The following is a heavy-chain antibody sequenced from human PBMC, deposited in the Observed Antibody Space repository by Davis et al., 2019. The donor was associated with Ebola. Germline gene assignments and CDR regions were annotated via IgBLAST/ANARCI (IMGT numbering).Heavy chain of an antibody. CDR2: TYYRSKWYD. J-gene: IGHJ6*03. CDR1: GDSVSSNSVT. V-gene: IGHV6-1*01. CDR3: ARQGPNYMDV. Sequence: PSETLSLTCAISGDSVSSNSVTWNWIRQSPSRGLEWLGRTYYRSKWYDEYAVSVKSRIIINPDTSKNQFSLQLNSVTPEDTAVYYCARQGPNYMDVWGKGTTVTVS.